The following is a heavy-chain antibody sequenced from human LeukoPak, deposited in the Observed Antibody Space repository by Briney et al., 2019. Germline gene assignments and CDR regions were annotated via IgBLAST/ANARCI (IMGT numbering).Heavy chain of an antibody. J-gene: IGHJ5*02. D-gene: IGHD2-21*01. Sequence: ASVKVSCKASGYTFTSYGISWVRQAPGQGLEWMGWISAYNGNTNYAQKLQGRVTMTTDTSTSTAYMELRCLRSDDTAVYYCARDREESNCGGDCYSSGWFDPWGQGTLVTVSS. CDR3: ARDREESNCGGDCYSSGWFDP. V-gene: IGHV1-18*01. CDR2: ISAYNGNT. CDR1: GYTFTSYG.